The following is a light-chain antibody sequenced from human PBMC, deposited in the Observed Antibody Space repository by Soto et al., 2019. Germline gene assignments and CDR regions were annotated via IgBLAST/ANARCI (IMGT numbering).Light chain of an antibody. J-gene: IGLJ2*01. CDR1: SSDVGGYNF. CDR2: GVT. Sequence: QSALTQPRSVSGSPGQSVTISCTGTSSDVGGYNFVSWYRQYPGGAPKLLLYGVTYRPSEVSARFSGSKSGSTASLTISGLQADDEADYFCSSYTSLNTVIFGGGTKLTVL. CDR3: SSYTSLNTVI. V-gene: IGLV2-11*01.